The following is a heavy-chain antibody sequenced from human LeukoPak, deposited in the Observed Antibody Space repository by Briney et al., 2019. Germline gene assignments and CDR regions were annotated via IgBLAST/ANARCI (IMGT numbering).Heavy chain of an antibody. V-gene: IGHV3-23*01. Sequence: GGSLRLSCAASGFTFSSYAMSWVRQAPGKGLEWVSSISSSDDSTYYADSVKGRFTISRDNSKNTLYLQMNSLRAEDTAVYYCAKERLSGGAFDIWGQGTMVTVSS. CDR1: GFTFSSYA. J-gene: IGHJ3*02. CDR3: AKERLSGGAFDI. D-gene: IGHD3-10*01. CDR2: ISSSDDST.